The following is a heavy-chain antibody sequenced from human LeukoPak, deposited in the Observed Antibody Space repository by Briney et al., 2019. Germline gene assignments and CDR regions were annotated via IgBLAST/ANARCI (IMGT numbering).Heavy chain of an antibody. CDR3: AKVAKYYYGPETFYFFEQ. Sequence: GGSLRLSCAASGFTFSSYWMTWVRQAPGKGLEWVANIKQDGSEKYYVDSVKGRFTISRDYAKNSLYLQMNSLRVEDTAVYFCAKVAKYYYGPETFYFFEQWGQGTPVTASS. CDR1: GFTFSSYW. J-gene: IGHJ4*02. D-gene: IGHD3-10*01. CDR2: IKQDGSEK. V-gene: IGHV3-7*01.